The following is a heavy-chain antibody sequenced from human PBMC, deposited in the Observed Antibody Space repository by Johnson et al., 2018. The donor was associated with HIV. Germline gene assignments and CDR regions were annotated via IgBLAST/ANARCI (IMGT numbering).Heavy chain of an antibody. Sequence: EVQLVESGGGLVQPGGSLRLSCAASGITVGTNYMSWVRQAPGQGLEWVSVIFSVGDVYYADSVTARFTISRDNSKNMVYLQMNSLRPEDTAVYYCARDGRDLVTRGSFDVWGQGTVVTVSS. J-gene: IGHJ3*01. D-gene: IGHD3-9*01. CDR1: GITVGTNY. V-gene: IGHV3-66*02. CDR2: IFSVGDV. CDR3: ARDGRDLVTRGSFDV.